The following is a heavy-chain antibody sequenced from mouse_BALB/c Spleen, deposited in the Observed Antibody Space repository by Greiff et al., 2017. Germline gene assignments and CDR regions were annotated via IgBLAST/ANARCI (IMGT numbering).Heavy chain of an antibody. J-gene: IGHJ2*01. V-gene: IGHV14-4*02. CDR1: GFNIKDYY. D-gene: IGHD2-1*01. CDR3: NGYGNYFDY. Sequence: VQLQQSGAELVRPGASVKLSCTASGFNIKDYYMHWVKQRPEQGLEWIGWIDPENGDTEYAPKFQGKATMTADTSSNTAYLQLSSLTSEDTAVYYCNGYGNYFDYWGQGTTLTVSS. CDR2: IDPENGDT.